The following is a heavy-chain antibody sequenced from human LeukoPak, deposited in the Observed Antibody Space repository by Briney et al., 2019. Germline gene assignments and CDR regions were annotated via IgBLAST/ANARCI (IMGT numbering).Heavy chain of an antibody. Sequence: GGSLRLSCTASGFSFSGHWMHWARQLPGKGLVWVSRISPTGSTTSYADSVKGRFTVSRDNAKNTPYLQVNNLRAEDTAVYYCARGPNSNWSGLDFWGQGTLLTVSS. CDR2: ISPTGSTT. D-gene: IGHD6-6*01. J-gene: IGHJ4*02. CDR3: ARGPNSNWSGLDF. CDR1: GFSFSGHW. V-gene: IGHV3-74*01.